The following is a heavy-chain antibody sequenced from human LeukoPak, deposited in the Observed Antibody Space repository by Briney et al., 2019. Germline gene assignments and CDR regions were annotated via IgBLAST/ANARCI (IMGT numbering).Heavy chain of an antibody. V-gene: IGHV1-2*06. J-gene: IGHJ5*02. CDR2: INPNSGGT. CDR3: ARGYCSGGTCYLVENWLDP. D-gene: IGHD2-15*01. Sequence: ASVKVSCKASGYTLTAYYIYWVRQAPGQGLEWMGRINPNSGGTDYAQNFQGRVTLTRDTSISTAYMELSRLRSDDTAVYYCARGYCSGGTCYLVENWLDPWGQGTLVTVSS. CDR1: GYTLTAYY.